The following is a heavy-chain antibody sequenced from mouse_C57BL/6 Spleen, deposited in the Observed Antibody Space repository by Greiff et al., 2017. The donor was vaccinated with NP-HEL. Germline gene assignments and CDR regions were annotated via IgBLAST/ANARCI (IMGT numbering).Heavy chain of an antibody. J-gene: IGHJ1*03. Sequence: VQLQESGAELVRPGTSVKMSCKASGYTFTNYWIGWAKQRPGHGLEWIGDIYPGGGYTNYNEKFKGKATLTADKSSSTAYMQFSSLTSEDSAIYYCARGTGTSWYFDVWGTGTTVTVSS. CDR2: IYPGGGYT. D-gene: IGHD4-1*01. CDR3: ARGTGTSWYFDV. V-gene: IGHV1-63*01. CDR1: GYTFTNYW.